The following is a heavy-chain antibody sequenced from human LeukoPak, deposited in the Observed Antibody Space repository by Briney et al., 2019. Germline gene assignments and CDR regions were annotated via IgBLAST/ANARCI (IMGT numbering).Heavy chain of an antibody. J-gene: IGHJ4*02. V-gene: IGHV3-21*01. Sequence: SGGSLRLSCAASGFTFSTYSMNWVRQAPGKGLEWVSSITSSSSYIYYADSVKGRFTISRDNAKNSLYLQMNSLRAEDTAVYYCARAGGYDSSGYYGYWGQGTLVTVSS. D-gene: IGHD3-22*01. CDR2: ITSSSSYI. CDR3: ARAGGYDSSGYYGY. CDR1: GFTFSTYS.